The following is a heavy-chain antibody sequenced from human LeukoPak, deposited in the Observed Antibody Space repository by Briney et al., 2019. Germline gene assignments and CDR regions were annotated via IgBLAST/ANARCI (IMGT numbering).Heavy chain of an antibody. CDR1: GYTFTGYY. D-gene: IGHD5-18*01. CDR2: INPNSGGT. V-gene: IGHV1-2*04. CDR3: ARGSARYSYGYDWFDP. J-gene: IGHJ5*02. Sequence: ASVKVSCKASGYTFTGYYMHWVRQAPGQGLEWRGWINPNSGGTNYAQKFQGWVTMTRDTSISTAYMELSRLRSDDTAVYYCARGSARYSYGYDWFDPWGQGTLVTVSS.